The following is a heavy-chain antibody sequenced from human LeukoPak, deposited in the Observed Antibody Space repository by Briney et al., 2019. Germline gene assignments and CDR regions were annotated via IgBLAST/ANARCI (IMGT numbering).Heavy chain of an antibody. CDR3: ARERGYGDCYFDY. CDR2: IYYSGST. V-gene: IGHV4-31*03. J-gene: IGHJ4*02. Sequence: SQTLSHTCTVSGGSISSGGYYWSWIRQHPGKGLEWIGYIYYSGSTYYNPSLKSRVTISVDTSKNQFSLKLSSVTAADTAVYYCARERGYGDCYFDYWGQGTLVTVSS. D-gene: IGHD4-17*01. CDR1: GGSISSGGYY.